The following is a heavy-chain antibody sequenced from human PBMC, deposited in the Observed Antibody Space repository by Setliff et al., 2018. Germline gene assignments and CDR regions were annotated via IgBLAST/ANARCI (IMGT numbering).Heavy chain of an antibody. CDR3: ARNWVTAQHYYYGMDV. J-gene: IGHJ6*02. V-gene: IGHV1-2*06. D-gene: IGHD2-21*02. CDR1: GHTFTGHH. Sequence: ASVKVSCKASGHTFTGHHLHWVRQAPGQGLEWMGRIDPNTGGTDYAQKFKDRATMTRDSSISTAYLDLSTLRAEDTAVYYCARNWVTAQHYYYGMDVWGQGTTVTVSS. CDR2: IDPNTGGT.